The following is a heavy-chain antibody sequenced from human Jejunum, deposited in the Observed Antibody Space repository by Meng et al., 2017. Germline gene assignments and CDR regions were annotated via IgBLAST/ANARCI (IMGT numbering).Heavy chain of an antibody. J-gene: IGHJ4*01. CDR2: IRKKVNGYTT. Sequence: GESLKISRVASGSTFSNHFMDWVRQAPGKGLEWVGRIRKKVNGYTTEYDASVKDRFTISRDDSKNSLYLQMNSLKTEDTAVYYCARGYCTGGRCYSLDYWGQGTPVTVSS. V-gene: IGHV3-72*01. CDR1: GSTFSNHF. CDR3: ARGYCTGGRCYSLDY. D-gene: IGHD2-15*01.